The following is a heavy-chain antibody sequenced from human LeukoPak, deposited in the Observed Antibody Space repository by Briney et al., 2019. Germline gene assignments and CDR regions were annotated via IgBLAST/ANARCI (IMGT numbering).Heavy chain of an antibody. D-gene: IGHD4-11*01. CDR3: ARATTVLNWFDP. CDR2: IYYSGST. Sequence: SETLSLTCAVYGGSFSGYYWSWIRQSPGKGLECIGYIYYSGSTNYNPSLKSRVTISVDTSKNQFSLKLSAVTAADTAVYYCARATTVLNWFDPWGQGTLVTVSS. J-gene: IGHJ5*02. V-gene: IGHV4-59*01. CDR1: GGSFSGYY.